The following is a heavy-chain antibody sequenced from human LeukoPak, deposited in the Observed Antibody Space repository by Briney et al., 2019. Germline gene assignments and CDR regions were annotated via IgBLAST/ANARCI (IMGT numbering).Heavy chain of an antibody. Sequence: ASVKVSCKASGYTFTSYYMHWVRQAPGQGLEWMGIINPSGGSTSYAQKFQGRVTMTRDTSTSTVHMELSSLRSEDTAVYYCARDVGHYGDYDAFDTWGQGTMVTVSS. CDR3: ARDVGHYGDYDAFDT. J-gene: IGHJ3*02. CDR2: INPSGGST. D-gene: IGHD4-17*01. V-gene: IGHV1-46*01. CDR1: GYTFTSYY.